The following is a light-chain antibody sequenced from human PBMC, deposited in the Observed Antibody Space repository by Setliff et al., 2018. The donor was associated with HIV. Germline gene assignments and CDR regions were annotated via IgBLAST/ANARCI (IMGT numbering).Light chain of an antibody. V-gene: IGKV3-20*01. CDR3: QHYGA. Sequence: EIVLTQSPGTLSLSPGERATLSCRASQSVSSSDLAWYQQKPGQAPRLVIYGASNRATGIPDRFSGSGSGTDFTLTISRLEPEDFAVYYCQHYGAFGPGTKVDIK. J-gene: IGKJ3*01. CDR1: QSVSSSD. CDR2: GAS.